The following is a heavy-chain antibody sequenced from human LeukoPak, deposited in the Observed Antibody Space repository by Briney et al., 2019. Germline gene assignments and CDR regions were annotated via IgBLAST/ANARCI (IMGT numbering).Heavy chain of an antibody. CDR1: GFTFSDHY. D-gene: IGHD4-17*01. J-gene: IGHJ6*02. CDR3: ARGPTVTFNYHYGMDV. Sequence: GSLRLSCATSGFTFSDHYMDWVRQAPGKGLEGVARTRTKAKDYTTEYAASVKGRFTVSRDESMHSLYLQMNSLKTEDTAVYYCARGPTVTFNYHYGMDVWGQGTTVTVSS. V-gene: IGHV3-72*01. CDR2: TRTKAKDYTT.